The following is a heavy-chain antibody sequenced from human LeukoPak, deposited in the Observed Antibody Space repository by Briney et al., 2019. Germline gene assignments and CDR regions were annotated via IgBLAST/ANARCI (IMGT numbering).Heavy chain of an antibody. V-gene: IGHV1-3*01. CDR1: GYTFTSYA. D-gene: IGHD2-2*01. J-gene: IGHJ6*02. CDR3: ARDSGYCSSTSCYVYYYYGMDV. CDR2: INAGNGNT. Sequence: ASVKVSCKASGYTFTSYAMHWVRQAPGQRLEWMGWINAGNGNTKYSQKFQGRVTITRDTSASTDYMELSSLRSEDTAVYYCARDSGYCSSTSCYVYYYYGMDVWGQGTTVTVSS.